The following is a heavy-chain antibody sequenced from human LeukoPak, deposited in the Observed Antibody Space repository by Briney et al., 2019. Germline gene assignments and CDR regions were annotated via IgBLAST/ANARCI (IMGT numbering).Heavy chain of an antibody. J-gene: IGHJ4*02. V-gene: IGHV3-23*01. CDR3: AKQGMVRGVHFDY. D-gene: IGHD3-10*01. Sequence: GGSLRLSCAASGFTFSSYAMSWVRQAPGKGLEWVSPISGSGGSTYYADSVKGRFTISRDNSKNTLYLQMNSLRAEDTAVYYCAKQGMVRGVHFDYWGQGTLVTVSS. CDR1: GFTFSSYA. CDR2: ISGSGGST.